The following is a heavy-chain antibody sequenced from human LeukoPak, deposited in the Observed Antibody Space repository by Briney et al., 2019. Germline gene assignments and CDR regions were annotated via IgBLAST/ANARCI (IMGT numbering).Heavy chain of an antibody. CDR1: GFTFSSYA. V-gene: IGHV3-23*01. CDR3: ARDSTVAPYYGVDV. Sequence: GGSLRLSCAASGFTFSSYAMSWVRQAPGKGLEWVSAISGSGGSTYYADSVKGRFTISRDNAKTSLYLQMNSLRAEDTAVYYCARDSTVAPYYGVDVWGQGTTVTVSS. CDR2: ISGSGGST. D-gene: IGHD6-19*01. J-gene: IGHJ6*02.